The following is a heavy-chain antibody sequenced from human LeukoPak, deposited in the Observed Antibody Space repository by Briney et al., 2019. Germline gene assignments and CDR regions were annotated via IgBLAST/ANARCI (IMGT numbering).Heavy chain of an antibody. D-gene: IGHD3-10*01. CDR3: ARNYYGSGSQGDNWFDP. V-gene: IGHV3-7*01. Sequence: GGSLRLSCAASGFTFSSYWMSWVRQAPGKGLEWVANIKQDGSEKYYVDSVKGRFTISRDNAKNSLYLQMNSLRAEDTAVYYCARNYYGSGSQGDNWFDPWGQGTLVTVSS. J-gene: IGHJ5*02. CDR2: IKQDGSEK. CDR1: GFTFSSYW.